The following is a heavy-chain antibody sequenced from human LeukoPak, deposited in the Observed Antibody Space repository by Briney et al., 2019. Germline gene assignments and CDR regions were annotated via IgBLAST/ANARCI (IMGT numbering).Heavy chain of an antibody. CDR3: AKDTGNYDLYLQH. Sequence: GGSLRLSCAASGFTFDDYAMHWVRQAPGKGLEWVSLISGDGGSTYYADSVKGRFTIARDKNSLYLQMNSLRTEDTALYYCAKDTGNYDLYLQHWGQGTLVTVSS. J-gene: IGHJ1*01. D-gene: IGHD3-10*01. CDR2: ISGDGGST. CDR1: GFTFDDYA. V-gene: IGHV3-43*02.